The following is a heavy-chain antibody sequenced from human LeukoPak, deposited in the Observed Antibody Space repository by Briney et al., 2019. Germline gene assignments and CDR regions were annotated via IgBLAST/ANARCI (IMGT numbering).Heavy chain of an antibody. CDR2: INNSGST. J-gene: IGHJ5*02. D-gene: IGHD6-25*01. CDR1: GGSISAFY. V-gene: IGHV4-4*07. CDR3: AREGGDPRWLDP. Sequence: SETLSLTCTVSGGSISAFYWTWIRQPAGKGLEWIGRINNSGSTNYNPSLRSRVSMSVDRSKNQFSVTLSSVTAADTAVYFCAREGGDPRWLDPWGQGTLVTVSS.